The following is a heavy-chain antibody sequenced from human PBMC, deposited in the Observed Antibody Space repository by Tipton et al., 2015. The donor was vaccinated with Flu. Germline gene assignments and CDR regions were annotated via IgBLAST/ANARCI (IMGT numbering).Heavy chain of an antibody. J-gene: IGHJ3*01. Sequence: SLRLSCLVSGFTLSSHEMNWVRQAPGKGLEWVSYMSSSGNTIYYADSVRGGITISRDNAKNSLYLQMNSLRAEGTAVYYCTGDTVGALVGYWGQGTMITVSS. D-gene: IGHD1-26*01. V-gene: IGHV3-48*03. CDR1: GFTLSSHE. CDR2: MSSSGNTI. CDR3: TGDTVGALVGY.